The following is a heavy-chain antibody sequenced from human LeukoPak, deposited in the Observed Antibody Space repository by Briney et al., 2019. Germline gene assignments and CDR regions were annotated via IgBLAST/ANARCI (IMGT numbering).Heavy chain of an antibody. J-gene: IGHJ4*02. CDR2: IIPIFGTA. D-gene: IGHD3-22*01. V-gene: IGHV1-69*13. CDR3: ASSRHYYDSSGYYPTDY. Sequence: SVMVSCKASGGTFSSYAISWVRQAPGQGLEWMGGIIPIFGTANYAQKFQGRVTITADESTSTAYMELSSLRSEDTAVYYCASSRHYYDSSGYYPTDYWGQGTLVTVS. CDR1: GGTFSSYA.